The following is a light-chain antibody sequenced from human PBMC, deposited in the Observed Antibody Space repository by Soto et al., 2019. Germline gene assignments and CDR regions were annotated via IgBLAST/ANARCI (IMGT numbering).Light chain of an antibody. J-gene: IGKJ3*01. CDR2: DAS. V-gene: IGKV3-11*01. CDR1: QSVSSY. CDR3: QQRSNWPPLFT. Sequence: EIVLTQSPATLSVSPWERATLSCRASQSVSSYLAWYQQKPGQAPRLLIYDASNRATGIPARFSGSGSGTDFTLTISSLEPEDFAVYYCQQRSNWPPLFTFGPGTKVDIK.